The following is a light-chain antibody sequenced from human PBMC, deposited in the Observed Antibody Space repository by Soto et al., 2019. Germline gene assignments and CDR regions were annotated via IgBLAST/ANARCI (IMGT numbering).Light chain of an antibody. CDR3: CSYADTSTYV. CDR1: SSDVGNYNL. V-gene: IGLV2-23*02. J-gene: IGLJ1*01. CDR2: EVS. Sequence: QSVLTQPASVSGSPGQSITISCTGTSSDVGNYNLVSWYQQHPDKAPKLMIYEVSKRPSGVSNRFSGSKSGNTASLTISGLQAEDEADYYCCSYADTSTYVFGTGTKVT.